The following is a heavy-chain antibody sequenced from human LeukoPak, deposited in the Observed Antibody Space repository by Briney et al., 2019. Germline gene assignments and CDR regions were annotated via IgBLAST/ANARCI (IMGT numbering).Heavy chain of an antibody. CDR3: ARDSRYSDNSGYYYSHYYMDV. J-gene: IGHJ6*03. CDR2: IYNSGSN. V-gene: IGHV4-59*01. CDR1: GGSISYYY. Sequence: SETLSLSCTVSGGSISYYYWSWIRQPPGRGLEWLVYIYNSGSNRYSHSLKSRVTISVDKSKHQLYLNLRSVTDADTAVYYCARDSRYSDNSGYYYSHYYMDVWGKGITVTVYS. D-gene: IGHD3-22*01.